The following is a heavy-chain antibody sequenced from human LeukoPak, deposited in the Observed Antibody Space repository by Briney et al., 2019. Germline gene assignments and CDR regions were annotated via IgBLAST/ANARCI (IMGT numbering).Heavy chain of an antibody. J-gene: IGHJ3*02. V-gene: IGHV3-53*01. Sequence: GGSLRLSCAGSGFTFSSSTMSWVRQAPGKGLEWVSNFYSDALDVITNYADSVKGRFTISRDNSQNTLYLQMNSLRVEDTATYYCAREGGSSSWYVHDAFDIWGQGTMVTVSS. CDR1: GFTFSSST. CDR2: FYSDALDVIT. D-gene: IGHD6-13*01. CDR3: AREGGSSSWYVHDAFDI.